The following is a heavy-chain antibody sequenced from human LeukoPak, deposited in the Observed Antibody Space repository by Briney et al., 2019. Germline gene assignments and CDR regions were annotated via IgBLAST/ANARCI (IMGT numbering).Heavy chain of an antibody. CDR1: GYSITSSSW. CDR3: ARKENVYYYFDY. V-gene: IGHV4-28*01. D-gene: IGHD3-10*01. J-gene: IGHJ4*02. Sequence: SETLSLTCAVSGYSITSSSWWGWIRQPPGKGLEWIGYIYHSGTTYYNPSLQSRVTMSVDTSKNQFSLKLSSVTAVDAAVYYCARKENVYYYFDYWGQGTLVTVSS. CDR2: IYHSGTT.